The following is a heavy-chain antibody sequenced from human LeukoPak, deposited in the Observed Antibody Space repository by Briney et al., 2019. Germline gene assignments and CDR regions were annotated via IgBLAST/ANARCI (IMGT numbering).Heavy chain of an antibody. CDR1: GGSPCSGSYY. CDR3: ARNSGRYYLASAVDL. J-gene: IGHJ3*01. Sequence: SETPSLTCTVSGGSPCSGSYYCSWIRQRAGKGVEWIGRIYISGSTNYNPSLKSRVTISVDTSKNQFSLKLSSLTAADTAVYYFARNSGRYYLASAVDLWGQGTMVTVSS. D-gene: IGHD1-26*01. CDR2: IYISGST. V-gene: IGHV4-61*02.